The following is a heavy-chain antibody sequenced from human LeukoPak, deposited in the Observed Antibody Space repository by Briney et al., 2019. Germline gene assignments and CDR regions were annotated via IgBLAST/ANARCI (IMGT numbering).Heavy chain of an antibody. CDR1: GFTFSSYG. Sequence: GRSLRLSCAASGFTFSSYGMHWVRQAPGKGLEWVAVIWYDGSNKYYADSVKGRFTISRDNSKNTLYLQMNSLRAEDTAVYYCATPYSSGWWNAFDIWGQGTMVTVSS. D-gene: IGHD6-19*01. CDR2: IWYDGSNK. J-gene: IGHJ3*02. CDR3: ATPYSSGWWNAFDI. V-gene: IGHV3-33*01.